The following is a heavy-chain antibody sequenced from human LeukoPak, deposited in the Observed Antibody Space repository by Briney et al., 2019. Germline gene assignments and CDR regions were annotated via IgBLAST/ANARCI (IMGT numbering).Heavy chain of an antibody. CDR3: ARERFVTMVRGTTFSY. CDR1: GYTFTGYY. CDR2: INPNSGGT. J-gene: IGHJ4*02. Sequence: ASVKVSCKASGYTFTGYYMHWVRQAPGQGLEWMGWINPNSGGTNYAQKFQGRVTMTRDTSISTAYMELSRLRSDDTAVYYCARERFVTMVRGTTFSYWGQGTLVTVSS. V-gene: IGHV1-2*02. D-gene: IGHD3-10*01.